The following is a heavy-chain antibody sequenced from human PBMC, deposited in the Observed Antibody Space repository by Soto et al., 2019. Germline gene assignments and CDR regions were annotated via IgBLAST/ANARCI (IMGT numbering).Heavy chain of an antibody. J-gene: IGHJ4*02. CDR3: TMRPNEDY. V-gene: IGHV3-73*01. CDR1: GFTFSGSA. D-gene: IGHD1-1*01. Sequence: EVQLVESGGGLVQPGGSLKLSCAASGFTFSGSAMHWVRQASGKGLEWVGRIRSKANSYATAYAASVKGRFTISRDDSKNTAYLQMNSLKTEDTAVYYCTMRPNEDYWGQGTLVTVSS. CDR2: IRSKANSYAT.